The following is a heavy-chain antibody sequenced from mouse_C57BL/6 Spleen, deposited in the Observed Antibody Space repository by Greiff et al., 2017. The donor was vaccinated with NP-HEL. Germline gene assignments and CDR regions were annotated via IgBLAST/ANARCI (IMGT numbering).Heavy chain of an antibody. CDR2: INPYNGGT. Sequence: VQLQQSGPVLVKPGASVKMSCKASGYTFTDYYMNWVKQSHGKSLEWIGVINPYNGGTSYNQKFKGKATLTVDKSSSTAYMELNSLTSEDSAVYYCARWEIITTVVAPYAMDYWGQGTSVTVSS. D-gene: IGHD1-1*01. V-gene: IGHV1-19*01. J-gene: IGHJ4*01. CDR3: ARWEIITTVVAPYAMDY. CDR1: GYTFTDYY.